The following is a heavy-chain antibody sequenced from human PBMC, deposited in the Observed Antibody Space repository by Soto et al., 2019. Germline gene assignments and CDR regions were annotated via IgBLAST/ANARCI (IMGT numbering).Heavy chain of an antibody. CDR2: IYYSGST. CDR1: GGSISSSSYY. J-gene: IGHJ3*02. D-gene: IGHD1-26*01. Sequence: QLQLQESGPGLVKPSETLSLTCTVSGGSISSSSYYWGWIRQPPGKGLEWIGSIYYSGSTYYNPSLKSRVTISVDTSKNQFSLKLSSVTAADTAVYYCARHTYSGSYHKYTFPFPIFDAFDIWGQGTMVTVSS. V-gene: IGHV4-39*01. CDR3: ARHTYSGSYHKYTFPFPIFDAFDI.